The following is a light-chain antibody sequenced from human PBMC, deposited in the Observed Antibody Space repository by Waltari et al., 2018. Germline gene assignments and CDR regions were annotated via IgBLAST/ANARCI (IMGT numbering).Light chain of an antibody. V-gene: IGLV2-14*03. CDR2: DVS. CDR1: SSAIGGYNY. J-gene: IGLJ2*01. CDR3: SSFASNRDVL. Sequence: QSALTQPASVSGSPGPSIPISCIATSSAIGGYNYVPWYQQPPGKVPKLMIYDVSNRPSGVSNRFSASKSGNTASLTISGLQAEDEADYYCSSFASNRDVLFGGGTKLTVL.